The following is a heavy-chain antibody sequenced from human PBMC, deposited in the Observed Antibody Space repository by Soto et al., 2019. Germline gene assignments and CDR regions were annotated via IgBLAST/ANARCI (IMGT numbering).Heavy chain of an antibody. CDR3: ASGYCSGGSCLDY. CDR2: IYYSGST. V-gene: IGHV4-61*01. Sequence: SETLSLTCTVSGGSVSSGSYYWSWIRQPPGKGLEWIGYIYYSGSTNYNPSLKSRVTISVDTSKNQFSLKLSSVTAADTAVYYCASGYCSGGSCLDYWGQGTLVTV. J-gene: IGHJ4*02. CDR1: GGSVSSGSYY. D-gene: IGHD2-15*01.